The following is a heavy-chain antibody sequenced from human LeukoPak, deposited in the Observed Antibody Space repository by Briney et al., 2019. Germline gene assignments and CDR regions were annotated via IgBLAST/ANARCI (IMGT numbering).Heavy chain of an antibody. Sequence: ASVKVSCKASGYTFTYYYIHWVRRAPGQGLEWMGIINPSGGTTNYAQMFQGRVSLTRDTSTSTVSMELNSLRSEDTAVYYCARSPYTYGSLFYLDYWGQGTLVTVSS. CDR3: ARSPYTYGSLFYLDY. J-gene: IGHJ4*02. D-gene: IGHD5-18*01. CDR2: INPSGGTT. V-gene: IGHV1-46*01. CDR1: GYTFTYYY.